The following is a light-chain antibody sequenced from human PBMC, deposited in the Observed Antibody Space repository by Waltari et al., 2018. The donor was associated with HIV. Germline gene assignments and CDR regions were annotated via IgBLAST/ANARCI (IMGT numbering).Light chain of an antibody. V-gene: IGLV6-57*01. CDR3: QSYDSSNPVV. Sequence: NFMLTQPHSVSESPGKTVTISCTRSSGSIASHYVPWYQQRPGSSPTTVISEDNQRPSGVPDRFSGSIDSSSNSASLTISGLKTEDEADYYCQSYDSSNPVVFGGGTKLTVL. CDR1: SGSIASHY. J-gene: IGLJ2*01. CDR2: EDN.